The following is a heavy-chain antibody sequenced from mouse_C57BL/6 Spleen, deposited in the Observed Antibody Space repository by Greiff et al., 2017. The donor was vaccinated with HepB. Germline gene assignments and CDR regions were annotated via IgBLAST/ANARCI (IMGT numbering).Heavy chain of an antibody. V-gene: IGHV5-4*01. CDR3: ARDGYYYGSSYWYVDV. D-gene: IGHD1-1*01. CDR1: GFTFSSYA. CDR2: ISDGGSYT. J-gene: IGHJ1*03. Sequence: EVMLVESGGGLVKPGGSLKLSCAASGFTFSSYAMSWVRQTPEKRLEWVATISDGGSYTYYPDNVKGRFTISRDNAKNNLYLQMSHLKSEDTAMYYCARDGYYYGSSYWYVDVWGTGTTVTVSS.